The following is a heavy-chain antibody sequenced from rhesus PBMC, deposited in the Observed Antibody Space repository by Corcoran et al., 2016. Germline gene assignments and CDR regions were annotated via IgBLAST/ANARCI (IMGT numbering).Heavy chain of an antibody. V-gene: IGHV4-80*01. D-gene: IGHD2-21*01. CDR1: CASIRSYW. CDR3: AIEYCTGSGCPNYYGLDS. J-gene: IGHJ6*01. Sequence: QVQLQESGPGLVKPSETLSLTCTAPCASIRSYWWSWIRQPPGKGLGVIGEINGNSRSTNYNPSLKRRVTISRDTSKNQFSLKLSSVTAADTAVYYGAIEYCTGSGCPNYYGLDSWGQGVVVTVSS. CDR2: INGNSRST.